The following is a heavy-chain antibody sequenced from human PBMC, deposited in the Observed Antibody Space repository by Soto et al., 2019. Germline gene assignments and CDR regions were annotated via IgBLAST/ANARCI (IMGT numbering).Heavy chain of an antibody. V-gene: IGHV3-23*01. D-gene: IGHD6-19*01. Sequence: PGGSLRLSCAASGFTFRSYAMNWVRQAPGGGLEWVSNIIGSGDSTYYADSVKGRFTVSRDNSQNTLFLQMDSLRVEDTATYYCVKDRAFRTVDGADRWGHGTLVTVSS. CDR2: IIGSGDST. J-gene: IGHJ5*02. CDR1: GFTFRSYA. CDR3: VKDRAFRTVDGADR.